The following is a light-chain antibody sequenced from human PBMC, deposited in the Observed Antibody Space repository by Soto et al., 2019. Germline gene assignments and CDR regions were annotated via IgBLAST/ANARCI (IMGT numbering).Light chain of an antibody. CDR2: ELT. Sequence: QSVLTQPASVSGSPGQSITISCTGTNNDIGGYNYVSWYQQHPGKAPKLVIYELTNRPSGVSNRFSGSKSGNTASLTISGLQAEDEADYYCSSYTSRATYVSGIGTEVTVL. CDR1: NNDIGGYNY. CDR3: SSYTSRATYV. V-gene: IGLV2-14*01. J-gene: IGLJ1*01.